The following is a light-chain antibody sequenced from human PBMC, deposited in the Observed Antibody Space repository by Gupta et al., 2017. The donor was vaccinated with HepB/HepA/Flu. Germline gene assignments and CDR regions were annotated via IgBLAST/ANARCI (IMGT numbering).Light chain of an antibody. Sequence: QSVLAQPASVSGAPGQRVTISCIGSSSNIGAGYDVQWYQQLPGTAPKLLINGNNKRPSGVPDRFSASKSGTSASLAITGLQAEDEADYYCQSQDNRLSSVVFGGGTKLTVL. J-gene: IGLJ2*01. CDR2: GNN. CDR3: QSQDNRLSSVV. CDR1: SSNIGAGYD. V-gene: IGLV1-40*01.